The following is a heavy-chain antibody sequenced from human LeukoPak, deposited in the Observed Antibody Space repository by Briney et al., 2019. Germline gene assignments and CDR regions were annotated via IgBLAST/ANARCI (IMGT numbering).Heavy chain of an antibody. D-gene: IGHD1-26*01. V-gene: IGHV3-23*01. CDR1: GFTFSSYA. Sequence: GGSLRLSCAASGFTFSSYAMSWVRQAPGKGLEWVSAISGSGGSTYYADSVKGRFTISRDNAKNSLYLQMNSLRAEDTAVYYCARPSGSYDAFDIWGQGTMVTVSS. CDR3: ARPSGSYDAFDI. J-gene: IGHJ3*02. CDR2: ISGSGGST.